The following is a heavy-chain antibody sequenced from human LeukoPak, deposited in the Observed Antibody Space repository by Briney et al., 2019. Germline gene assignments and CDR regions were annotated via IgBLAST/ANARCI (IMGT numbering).Heavy chain of an antibody. D-gene: IGHD3-22*01. CDR3: AKDHYYDSSGYSFFDY. CDR1: GFTFSSYG. V-gene: IGHV3-30*18. J-gene: IGHJ4*02. Sequence: PGGFLRLSCAASGFTFSSYGMHWVRQAPGKGLEWVAVISYDGSNKYYADSVKGRFTISRDNSKNTLYLQMNSLRAEDTAVYYCAKDHYYDSSGYSFFDYWGQGTLVTVSS. CDR2: ISYDGSNK.